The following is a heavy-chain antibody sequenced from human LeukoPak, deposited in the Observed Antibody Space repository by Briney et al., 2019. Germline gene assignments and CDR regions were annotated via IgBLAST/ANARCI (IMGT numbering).Heavy chain of an antibody. Sequence: PGRSLRLSCAASGFPFSSYGMHWVRQAPDKGLEWVAIIWYDGSNKFYADSVKGRFTISRDNSKNTLYLQMNSLRAEDTAVYYCARGGDSSNWYPGYFDYWGQGALVTVSS. CDR2: IWYDGSNK. CDR3: ARGGDSSNWYPGYFDY. J-gene: IGHJ4*02. CDR1: GFPFSSYG. D-gene: IGHD6-13*01. V-gene: IGHV3-33*08.